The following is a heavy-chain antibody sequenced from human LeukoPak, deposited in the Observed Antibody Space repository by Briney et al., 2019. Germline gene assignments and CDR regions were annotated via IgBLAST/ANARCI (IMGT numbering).Heavy chain of an antibody. CDR1: GYTFTNYG. Sequence: ASVKVSCKASGYTFTNYGINWVRQAPGQGLEWMGWISGYNGNTNYAQKLQGRVTMTTDTSTSTAYMELRSLRSDDTAVYYCARDLYSGSYFGPKTPLDYWGQGTLVTVSS. J-gene: IGHJ4*02. D-gene: IGHD1-26*01. CDR3: ARDLYSGSYFGPKTPLDY. CDR2: ISGYNGNT. V-gene: IGHV1-18*01.